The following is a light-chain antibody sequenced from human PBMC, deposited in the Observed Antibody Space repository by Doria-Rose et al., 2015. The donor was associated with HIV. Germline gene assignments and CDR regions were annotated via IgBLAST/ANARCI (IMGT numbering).Light chain of an antibody. CDR1: QSFSSTY. CDR3: HQYGTSWT. V-gene: IGKV3-20*01. Sequence: IVLTQSPGTLSLSPGERATLSCMASQSFSSTYLAWYQQKPGQAPSLLIYDGSTRATGIPGRFSASGSGTDFTLTINRLEPEDFALYYCHQYGTSWTFGQGTKVEI. CDR2: DGS. J-gene: IGKJ1*01.